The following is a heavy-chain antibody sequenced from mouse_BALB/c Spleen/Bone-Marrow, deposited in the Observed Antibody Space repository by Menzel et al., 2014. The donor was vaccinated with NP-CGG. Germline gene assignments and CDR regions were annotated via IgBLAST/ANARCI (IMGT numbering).Heavy chain of an antibody. V-gene: IGHV1-54*03. Sequence: QVQLQQPGAELVRPGTSVKVSCKASGYAFTNYLIEWVKQRPGQGLEWIGVINPGSGGNNYNEKFKGKATLTADKSSSTAYMQLSSPTSDDSAVYFCARSIYDGYSEAMDYWGQGTSVTVSS. CDR3: ARSIYDGYSEAMDY. CDR1: GYAFTNYL. D-gene: IGHD2-3*01. J-gene: IGHJ4*01. CDR2: INPGSGGN.